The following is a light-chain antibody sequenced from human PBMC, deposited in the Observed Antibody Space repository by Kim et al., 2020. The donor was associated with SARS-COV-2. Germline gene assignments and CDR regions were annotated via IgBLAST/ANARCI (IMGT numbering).Light chain of an antibody. CDR1: SLRRYY. V-gene: IGLV3-19*01. Sequence: SSALTQDPAVSVALGQTVRITCQGDSLRRYYASWYQQKSGQAPVLVIYGKNNRPSGIPDRVSGSSSGNTASLTIPGAQAEDEADYYCHSRDSSNNHLFGG. CDR3: HSRDSSNNHL. CDR2: GKN. J-gene: IGLJ3*02.